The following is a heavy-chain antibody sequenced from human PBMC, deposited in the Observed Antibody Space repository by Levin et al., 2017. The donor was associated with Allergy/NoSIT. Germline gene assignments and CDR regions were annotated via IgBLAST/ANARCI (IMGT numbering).Heavy chain of an antibody. CDR3: ARDSGYGPDY. Sequence: LSLTCAASGFSVSNHYMSWVRQAPGKGLEWVSVISDAGTTYYTDSVSDRFTISRDNSKNTLYLQMNSLRAEDTAVYYCARDSGYGPDYWGQGTLITVSS. CDR1: GFSVSNHY. J-gene: IGHJ4*02. V-gene: IGHV3-53*01. CDR2: ISDAGTT. D-gene: IGHD5-12*01.